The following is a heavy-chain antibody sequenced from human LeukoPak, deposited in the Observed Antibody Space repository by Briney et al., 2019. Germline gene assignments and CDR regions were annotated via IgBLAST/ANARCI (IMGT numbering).Heavy chain of an antibody. D-gene: IGHD1-7*01. Sequence: PGGSLRLSCAASGFTFSSYTMNWVRQAPGTGLEWVSYISSSSSTMYYADSVKGRFTISRDNAKNSLHLQMNSLRAEDTAVYYCASLTGTGDAFDIWGQGTMVTVSS. J-gene: IGHJ3*02. CDR2: ISSSSSTM. CDR3: ASLTGTGDAFDI. V-gene: IGHV3-48*01. CDR1: GFTFSSYT.